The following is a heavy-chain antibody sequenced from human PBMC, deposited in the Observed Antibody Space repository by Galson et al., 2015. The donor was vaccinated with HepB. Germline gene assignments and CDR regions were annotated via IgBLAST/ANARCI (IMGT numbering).Heavy chain of an antibody. CDR2: ISGSGTNT. V-gene: IGHV3-23*01. CDR3: AKDSGSWNAPPHDY. D-gene: IGHD1-1*01. J-gene: IGHJ4*02. Sequence: SLRLSCAASGFTFSSYAMTWVRQAPGQGLEWVSTISGSGTNTYYADSVKGRFTISRDNSKNTLNLQMNSLRGEDTAVYFCAKDSGSWNAPPHDYWGQGTLVIVSS. CDR1: GFTFSSYA.